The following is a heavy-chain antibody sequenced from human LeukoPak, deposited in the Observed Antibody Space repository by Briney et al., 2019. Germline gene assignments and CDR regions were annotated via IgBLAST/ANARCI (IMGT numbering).Heavy chain of an antibody. D-gene: IGHD3-10*01. CDR2: ISAYNGNT. CDR1: GYTFTSCG. V-gene: IGHV1-18*01. CDR3: ARVIGSPPYYYYYYMDV. J-gene: IGHJ6*03. Sequence: ASVKVSCKASGYTFTSCGISWVRQAPGPGLEWMGWISAYNGNTNYAQKLQGRVTMTTDTSTSTAYMELRSLRSDDTAVYYCARVIGSPPYYYYYYMDVWGKGTAVTVSS.